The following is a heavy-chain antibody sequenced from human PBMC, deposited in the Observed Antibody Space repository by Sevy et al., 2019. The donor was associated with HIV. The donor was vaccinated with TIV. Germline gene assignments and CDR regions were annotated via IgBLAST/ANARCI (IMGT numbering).Heavy chain of an antibody. Sequence: GGSLRLSCAASGFSYSSYGMHWVRQAPGKGLEWVAYIQYDGSNKDYADSVKGLFTISRDNSKNKLDLQMNSLRVEDTAVYYCVKEGGGEGGDHWGQGTLVTVSS. V-gene: IGHV3-30*02. CDR3: VKEGGGEGGDH. D-gene: IGHD2-21*01. J-gene: IGHJ4*02. CDR1: GFSYSSYG. CDR2: IQYDGSNK.